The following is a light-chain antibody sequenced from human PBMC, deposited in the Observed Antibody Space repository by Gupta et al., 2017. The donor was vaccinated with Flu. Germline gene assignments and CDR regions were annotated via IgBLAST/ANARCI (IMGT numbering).Light chain of an antibody. J-gene: IGLJ1*01. V-gene: IGLV2-8*01. CDR3: GSDAGSNQLV. CDR2: EVR. CDR1: SSDVGAYNY. Sequence: QSALTQPPSASGSPAQSVTISWTGTSSDVGAYNYVSLYQQHPDKARMLMIYEVRTRAAGVPDRFSGSKSGNTASLTVSEHRAEAEADYYGGSDAGSNQLVFGPGTKLTVL.